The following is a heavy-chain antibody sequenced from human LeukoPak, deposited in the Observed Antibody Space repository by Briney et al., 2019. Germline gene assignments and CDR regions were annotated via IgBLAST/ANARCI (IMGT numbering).Heavy chain of an antibody. CDR3: ARDAGPFGDFLFDY. V-gene: IGHV4-59*01. D-gene: IGHD4-17*01. J-gene: IGHJ4*02. Sequence: SETLSLTCTVSGDSNTNYYVSWIRQSPGKGLEWIGYIYYNGNTNYNPSLKSRVTISVDTSKNQFSLNLSSVTAADTAVYYCARDAGPFGDFLFDYWGQGTLVTVSS. CDR2: IYYNGNT. CDR1: GDSNTNYY.